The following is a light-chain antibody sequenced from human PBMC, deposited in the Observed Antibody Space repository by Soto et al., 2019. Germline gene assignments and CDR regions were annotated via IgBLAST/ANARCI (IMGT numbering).Light chain of an antibody. J-gene: IGKJ3*01. Sequence: DIQMTQSPSSLSASVGDRVTITCQASQDISNYLNWYQKKPGKAPKLLIYDASNLETGVPSRFIGSGSGTDFTFTISSLQPEDIATYYCQQYDNLPPFTFGPGTKVYIK. CDR1: QDISNY. V-gene: IGKV1-33*01. CDR3: QQYDNLPPFT. CDR2: DAS.